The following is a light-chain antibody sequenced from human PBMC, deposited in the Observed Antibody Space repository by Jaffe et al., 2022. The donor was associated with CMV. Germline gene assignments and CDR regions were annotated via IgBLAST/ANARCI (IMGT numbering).Light chain of an antibody. CDR2: ENY. J-gene: IGLJ3*02. V-gene: IGLV6-57*04. CDR1: GGSIASNY. Sequence: NFMLTQPHSVSESPGKTVTISCTRTGGSIASNYVQWYQQRPGSAPTILIYENYQRFSGVPDRFSGSIDSSSNSASLTISGLKTEDEADYYCQSYDPLNQVFGGGTKLTVL. CDR3: QSYDPLNQV.